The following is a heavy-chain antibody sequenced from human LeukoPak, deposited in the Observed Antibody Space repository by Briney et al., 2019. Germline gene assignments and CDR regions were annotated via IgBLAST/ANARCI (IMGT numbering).Heavy chain of an antibody. CDR1: GFTFSSYS. CDR3: ARDFDREGMDV. CDR2: ISYDGSNK. J-gene: IGHJ6*02. Sequence: PGGSLRLSCAASGFTFSSYSMNWVRQAPGKGLEWVAVISYDGSNKYYADSVKGRFTISRDNSKNTLYLQMNSLRAEDTAVYYCARDFDREGMDVWGQGTTVTVSS. V-gene: IGHV3-30*03. D-gene: IGHD3-9*01.